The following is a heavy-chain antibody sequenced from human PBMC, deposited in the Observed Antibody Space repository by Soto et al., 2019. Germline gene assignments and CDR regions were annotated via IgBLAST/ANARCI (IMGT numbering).Heavy chain of an antibody. Sequence: QVQMVQSGAEVKKPGSSARVSCKVSGGTFSRHSISWVRQAPVQGLEWMGGIIPIFDATQYAQKFQGRLTVTADESPTPFHMDLSVLRREDTGIYYCARDVTSVRMAWGQGPVVTVS. D-gene: IGHD2-15*01. CDR3: ARDVTSVRMA. CDR1: GGTFSRHS. J-gene: IGHJ4*02. V-gene: IGHV1-69*01. CDR2: IIPIFDAT.